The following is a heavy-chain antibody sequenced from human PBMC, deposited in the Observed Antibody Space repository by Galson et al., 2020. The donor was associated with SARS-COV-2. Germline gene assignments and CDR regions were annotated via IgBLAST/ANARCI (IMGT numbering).Heavy chain of an antibody. CDR2: ISSSGSAI. D-gene: IGHD1-1*01. J-gene: IGHJ4*02. V-gene: IGHV3-48*03. Sequence: NWVRQAPGKGLEWVSYISSSGSAIYYADSVKGRFTISRDNAKNSLYLQMNSLRAEDTAVYYCARERRTNDDFWGQGTLVTVSS. CDR3: ARERRTNDDF.